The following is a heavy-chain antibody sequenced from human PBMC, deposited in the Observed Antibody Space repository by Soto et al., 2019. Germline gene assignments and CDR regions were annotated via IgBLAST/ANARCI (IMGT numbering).Heavy chain of an antibody. Sequence: EVQLVESGGGLVQPGRSLRLSCAASGFTFDDYAMHWVRQAPGKGLEWVSGISWNSGSIGYADSVKGRFTISRDNAKNSLYLQMNSLRAEDTALYYCAKGRSGKQLALLADYWGQGTLVTVSS. CDR1: GFTFDDYA. CDR3: AKGRSGKQLALLADY. CDR2: ISWNSGSI. V-gene: IGHV3-9*01. D-gene: IGHD3-10*01. J-gene: IGHJ4*02.